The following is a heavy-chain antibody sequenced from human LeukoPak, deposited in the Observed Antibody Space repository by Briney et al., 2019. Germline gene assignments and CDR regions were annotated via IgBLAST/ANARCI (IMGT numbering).Heavy chain of an antibody. Sequence: PSETLSLTCTVSGGSISSNNYYWGWIPQPPGKGLEWIGSTYYSGSTYNNPPLKSRVTISVDTTKNQFSLKLTSVTAADTAVYYCASSPSGYWWNFDCWGQGTLVTVSS. CDR2: TYYSGST. CDR1: GGSISSNNYY. V-gene: IGHV4-39*01. CDR3: ASSPSGYWWNFDC. D-gene: IGHD3-22*01. J-gene: IGHJ4*02.